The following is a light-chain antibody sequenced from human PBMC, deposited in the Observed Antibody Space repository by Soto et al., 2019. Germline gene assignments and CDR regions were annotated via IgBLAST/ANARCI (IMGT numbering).Light chain of an antibody. V-gene: IGLV2-11*01. J-gene: IGLJ3*02. Sequence: QSALTQPRSVSGSPGQSVTISCTGTSSDVGGYNYVSWYQQHPGKAPKLMIYDVSKRPSVVPDRFSGSKSGNTASLTISGLQAEDEADYYCCSYAGSYTLFGGGTNLTVL. CDR1: SSDVGGYNY. CDR3: CSYAGSYTL. CDR2: DVS.